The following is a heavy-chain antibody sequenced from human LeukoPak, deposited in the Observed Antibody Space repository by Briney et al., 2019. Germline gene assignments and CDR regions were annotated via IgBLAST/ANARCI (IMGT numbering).Heavy chain of an antibody. CDR3: ARVWSSSWLDAFDI. CDR1: GFTFGIFA. D-gene: IGHD6-13*01. J-gene: IGHJ3*02. V-gene: IGHV3-23*01. Sequence: GGSLRLSCAASGFTFGIFAMSWVRQPPGKGLECVSAITNNGGTTYYADSVKGRFTISRDNSKNTLYLEMNSLRAEDTAVYYCARVWSSSWLDAFDIWGQGTMVTVSS. CDR2: ITNNGGTT.